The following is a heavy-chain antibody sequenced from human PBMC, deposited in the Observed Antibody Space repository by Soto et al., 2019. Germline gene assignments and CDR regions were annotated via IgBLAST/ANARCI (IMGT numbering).Heavy chain of an antibody. D-gene: IGHD4-17*01. V-gene: IGHV3-49*03. CDR2: IRTKVYGGTA. CDR1: GFNLGDYA. J-gene: IGHJ6*02. Sequence: HPGGSLRLSCTASGFNLGDYAMSWFRQAPGKGLEWISFIRTKVYGGTATHAASVRGRFTISRDDSNSVAYLQMNSLRAEDTAVYYCAKVKKTVKPSYYYYGMDVWGQGTTVTVSS. CDR3: AKVKKTVKPSYYYYGMDV.